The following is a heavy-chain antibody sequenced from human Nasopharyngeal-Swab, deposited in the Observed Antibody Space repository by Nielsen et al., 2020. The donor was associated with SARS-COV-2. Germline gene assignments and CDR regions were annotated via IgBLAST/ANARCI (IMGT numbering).Heavy chain of an antibody. V-gene: IGHV1-58*02. Sequence: SVKVSCKASGFTFSKSAMQWIRQARGQGLEYIGWIVVGSGSTYYAQNFQERVTITRDMSTSTTYIELSSLRSDDTAVYYCATTGTHCNGASCPDYWGQGTLVTVSS. CDR1: GFTFSKSA. J-gene: IGHJ4*02. D-gene: IGHD2-15*01. CDR2: IVVGSGST. CDR3: ATTGTHCNGASCPDY.